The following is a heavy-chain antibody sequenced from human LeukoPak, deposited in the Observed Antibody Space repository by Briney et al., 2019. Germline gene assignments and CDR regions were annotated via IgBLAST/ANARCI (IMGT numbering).Heavy chain of an antibody. CDR3: ARGSTIFSGE. J-gene: IGHJ4*02. CDR1: GGTIRTYY. V-gene: IGHV4-59*01. D-gene: IGHD3-3*01. CDR2: IYYSGST. Sequence: SETFSLKCPVSGGTIRTYYWTWIRQPPGKGLEWIGYIYYSGSTNYNPSLKSRVTISVDTSKNQFSLKLSSVTAADTAVYYCARGSTIFSGEWGQGTLVTVSS.